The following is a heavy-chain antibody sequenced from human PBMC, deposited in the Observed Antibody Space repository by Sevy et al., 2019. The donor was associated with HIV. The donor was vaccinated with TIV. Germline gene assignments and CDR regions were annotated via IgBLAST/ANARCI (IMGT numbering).Heavy chain of an antibody. V-gene: IGHV1-18*01. CDR3: ARCENYDILTGYYFLPSDP. J-gene: IGHJ5*02. Sequence: ASVKVSCKASGYTFTSYGISWVRQAPGQGLEWMGWISAYNGNTNYAQKLQGRVTMTTDTSTSTAYMELRSLRSDDTAVYYCARCENYDILTGYYFLPSDPWGQGTLVTVSS. CDR2: ISAYNGNT. CDR1: GYTFTSYG. D-gene: IGHD3-9*01.